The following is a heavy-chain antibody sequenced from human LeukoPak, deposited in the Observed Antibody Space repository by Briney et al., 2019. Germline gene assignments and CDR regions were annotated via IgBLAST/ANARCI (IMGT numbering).Heavy chain of an antibody. J-gene: IGHJ4*02. Sequence: PSETLSLTCTVSGGSISSSSYYWGWIRQPPGKGLEWIGSIYYSGSTYYNPSLKSRVTISVDTSKNQFSLKLSSVTAADTAVYYCARDKKAVREPGYFDYWGQGTLVTVSS. CDR2: IYYSGST. V-gene: IGHV4-39*07. CDR3: ARDKKAVREPGYFDY. D-gene: IGHD3-10*01. CDR1: GGSISSSSYY.